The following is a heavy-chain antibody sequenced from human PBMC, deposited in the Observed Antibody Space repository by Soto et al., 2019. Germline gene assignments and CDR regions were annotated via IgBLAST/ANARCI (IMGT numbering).Heavy chain of an antibody. CDR1: GFTFSSYG. D-gene: IGHD3-3*01. Sequence: GGSLRLSCAASGFTFSSYGMHWVRQAPGKGLEWVAVIWYDGSNKYYADSVKGRFTISRDNSKNTLYLQMNSLRAEDTAVYYCARIAMYWSGYHGMDYYGMDVWGQGTTVTVSS. J-gene: IGHJ6*02. CDR3: ARIAMYWSGYHGMDYYGMDV. CDR2: IWYDGSNK. V-gene: IGHV3-33*01.